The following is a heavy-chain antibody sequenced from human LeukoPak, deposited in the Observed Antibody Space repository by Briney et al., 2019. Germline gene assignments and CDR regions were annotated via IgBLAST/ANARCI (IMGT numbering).Heavy chain of an antibody. D-gene: IGHD3-10*01. CDR3: ARRRYGSGSYYSYYYYYMDV. CDR1: GGSFSGYY. CDR2: INHSGST. J-gene: IGHJ6*03. Sequence: PSETLSLTCAVYGGSFSGYYWSWIRQPPGKGLEWIGEINHSGSTNYNPSLKSRVTISVDTSKNQFSLKLSSVTAADTAVYYCARRRYGSGSYYSYYYYYMDVWGKGTTVTISS. V-gene: IGHV4-34*01.